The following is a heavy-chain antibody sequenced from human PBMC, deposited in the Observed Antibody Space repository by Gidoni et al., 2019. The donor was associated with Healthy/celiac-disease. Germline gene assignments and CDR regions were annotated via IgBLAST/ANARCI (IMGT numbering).Heavy chain of an antibody. CDR1: GFTFSSYS. V-gene: IGHV3-48*02. Sequence: EVQLVESGGGLVQPGGSLRLSCAASGFTFSSYSMNWVRPAPGKGLEWVSYISSSSSTIYYADSVKGRFTISRDNAKNSLYLQMNSLRDEDTAVYYCARADESSSWFRFDYWGQGTLVTVSS. J-gene: IGHJ4*02. CDR3: ARADESSSWFRFDY. CDR2: ISSSSSTI. D-gene: IGHD6-13*01.